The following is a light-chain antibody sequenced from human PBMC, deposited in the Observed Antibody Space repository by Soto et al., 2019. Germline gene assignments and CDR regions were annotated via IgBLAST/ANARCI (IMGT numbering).Light chain of an antibody. CDR2: XXS. CDR3: QQRSNWMT. J-gene: IGKJ5*01. Sequence: EIVLTQSPASLSLSPGERATLSCRASQSVDSHLVLYQXQTXXXXXXXXXXXSNRDNGIPDRFSGSGYGTDFTRTISSLDPEDFAVYYCQQRSNWMTFGQVTRLEI. CDR1: QSVDSH. V-gene: IGKV3-11*01.